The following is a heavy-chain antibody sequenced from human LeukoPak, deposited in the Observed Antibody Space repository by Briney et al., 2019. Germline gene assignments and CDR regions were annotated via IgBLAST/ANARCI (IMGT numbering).Heavy chain of an antibody. Sequence: SQTLSLTCTVSGASIRGSITSGTYYWNWIRQPAGKGLEWIGRMYNSGTTINYNPSLKSRVTISVDTSKNQFSLNVTSVTAADTAVYYCARSTNRVDSWGQGTLAAVSS. D-gene: IGHD1-14*01. CDR1: GASIRGSITSGTYY. CDR3: ARSTNRVDS. J-gene: IGHJ4*02. V-gene: IGHV4-61*02. CDR2: MYNSGTT.